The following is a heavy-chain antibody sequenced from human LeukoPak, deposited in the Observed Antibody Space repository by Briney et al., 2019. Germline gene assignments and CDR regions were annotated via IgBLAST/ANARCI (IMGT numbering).Heavy chain of an antibody. D-gene: IGHD2-2*01. CDR2: ISSSSSYI. J-gene: IGHJ4*02. Sequence: GGSLRLSCAASGFTFSSYSMNWVRQAPGKGLEWVSSISSSSSYIYYADSVKGRFTISRDNAKNSLYLQMNSLRAEDTAVYYCASLSPCSSTGCSFFFDYWGQGTLVTVSS. CDR3: ASLSPCSSTGCSFFFDY. V-gene: IGHV3-21*01. CDR1: GFTFSSYS.